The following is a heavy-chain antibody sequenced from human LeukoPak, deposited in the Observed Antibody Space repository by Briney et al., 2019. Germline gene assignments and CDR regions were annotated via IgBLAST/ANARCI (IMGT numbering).Heavy chain of an antibody. CDR2: ISTTSSYT. CDR3: ARDWYCSSSICYTDRNWFDP. J-gene: IGHJ5*02. D-gene: IGHD2-2*02. Sequence: PGVSRRLSCAASGFTFSDYYMSWIRQAPGKGLEWVSYISTTSSYTDYSNSVRGRFTISRDNAKNLLYLQMNSLRPEDTAVYYCARDWYCSSSICYTDRNWFDPWGQGTLVTVSS. CDR1: GFTFSDYY. V-gene: IGHV3-11*05.